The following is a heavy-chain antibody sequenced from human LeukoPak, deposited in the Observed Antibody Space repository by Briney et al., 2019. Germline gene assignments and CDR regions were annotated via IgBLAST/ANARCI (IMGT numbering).Heavy chain of an antibody. V-gene: IGHV3-7*01. D-gene: IGHD7-27*01. J-gene: IGHJ4*02. CDR3: ARGVWAPFDS. CDR1: GFSLSNYW. CDR2: IKQDGSEK. Sequence: PGGSLRLSCAASGFSLSNYWMNWVRQAPGKGLEWVANIKQDGSEKNYVDFVKGRFSISRDNAKNSLILQMNSLRDEDTAVYYCARGVWAPFDSWGQGTLVSVSS.